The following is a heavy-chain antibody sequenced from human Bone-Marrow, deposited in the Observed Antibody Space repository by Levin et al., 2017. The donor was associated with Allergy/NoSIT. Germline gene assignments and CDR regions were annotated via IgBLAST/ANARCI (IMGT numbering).Heavy chain of an antibody. CDR1: GFPFSNFD. Sequence: PSGGSLRLSCEASGFPFSNFDMNWVRQAPGKGLEWVSGTSGGGGSPYYADSVKGRFTTTGDKSRNTVYLQMNDLRVEDTAIYYCAKEKWLQFGAPVDYWGQGTLVTVSS. V-gene: IGHV3-23*01. CDR3: AKEKWLQFGAPVDY. J-gene: IGHJ4*02. CDR2: TSGGGGSP. D-gene: IGHD5-24*01.